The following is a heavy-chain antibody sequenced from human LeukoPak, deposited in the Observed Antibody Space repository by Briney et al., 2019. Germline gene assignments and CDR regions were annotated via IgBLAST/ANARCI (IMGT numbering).Heavy chain of an antibody. CDR3: ASTNDSFYY. V-gene: IGHV4-31*03. J-gene: IGHJ4*02. D-gene: IGHD1-1*01. CDR1: AGSISRGGYY. CDR2: IYYSGST. Sequence: SETLSLTCTVSAGSISRGGYYWSWIRQHPGKGLEWIGYIYYSGSTYYNPSLKSRVTISVDTSKNQFSLKLSSLTAADTAVYYCASTNDSFYYWGQGTLVTVSS.